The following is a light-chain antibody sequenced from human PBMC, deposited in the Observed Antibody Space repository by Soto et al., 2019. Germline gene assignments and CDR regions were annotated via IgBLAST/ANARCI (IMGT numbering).Light chain of an antibody. CDR1: SSNIGSDF. CDR3: AAWDHSLSGWM. CDR2: RNN. V-gene: IGLV1-47*01. J-gene: IGLJ3*02. Sequence: QPVLTQPPSASATPGQRVTICCSGSSSNIGSDFVFWYQQLPGTAPKLLIYRNNQRPSGVPDRFSGSKSGTSASLAISGLRSEDEADYYCAAWDHSLSGWMIGGGTKLTVL.